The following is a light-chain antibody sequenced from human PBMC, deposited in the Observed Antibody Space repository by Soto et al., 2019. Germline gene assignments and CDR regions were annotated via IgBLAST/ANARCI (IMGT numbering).Light chain of an antibody. V-gene: IGLV1-40*01. Sequence: QSVLTQPPSGSGAPGQRVTISCTGCSSNIGAGYDVHWYQQLPGTAPKLLIYGNSNRPSGVPDRFSGSKSGPSASLAITGLQAEDEADYYCQSYDSSLSGPYVFGTGTKVTVL. J-gene: IGLJ1*01. CDR2: GNS. CDR1: SSNIGAGYD. CDR3: QSYDSSLSGPYV.